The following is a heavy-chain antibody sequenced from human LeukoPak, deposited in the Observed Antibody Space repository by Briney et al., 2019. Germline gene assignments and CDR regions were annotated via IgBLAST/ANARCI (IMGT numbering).Heavy chain of an antibody. CDR2: ISSSSSTT. D-gene: IGHD3-10*01. CDR1: GFTFSSYN. V-gene: IGHV3-48*04. CDR3: ASPLLFDGSGNSDY. Sequence: PGGSLRLSCAASGFTFSSYNMNWVRQAPGKGLEWVSYISSSSSTTHYADSVKGRFTISRDNAKNSLYLQMNSLRAEDTAVYYCASPLLFDGSGNSDYWGQGPLVTVSS. J-gene: IGHJ4*02.